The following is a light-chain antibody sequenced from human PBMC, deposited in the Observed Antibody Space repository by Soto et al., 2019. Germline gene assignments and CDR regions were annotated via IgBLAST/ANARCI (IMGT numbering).Light chain of an antibody. Sequence: DIQMTQSPSSLSASVGDRVTITCRASQSISSYLNWYQQKPGKAPKLLIYAASSLQSGFPSRLSGSGSWTDFTLTISSLQPEDFATYYCQQSYSTPWTFGQGTKVEIK. CDR2: AAS. CDR3: QQSYSTPWT. V-gene: IGKV1-39*01. CDR1: QSISSY. J-gene: IGKJ1*01.